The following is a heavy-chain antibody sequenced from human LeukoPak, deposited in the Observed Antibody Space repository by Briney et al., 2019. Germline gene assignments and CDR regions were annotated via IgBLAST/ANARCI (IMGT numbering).Heavy chain of an antibody. CDR1: GGTFISYA. V-gene: IGHV1-69*13. CDR2: IIPIFGTA. D-gene: IGHD4-17*01. Sequence: SVKVSCKASGGTFISYAISWVRQAPGQGLEWMGGIIPIFGTANYAQKFQGRVTITADESTSTAYMELSSLRSEDTAVYYCASAYGDYPTLFDYWGQGTLVTVSS. CDR3: ASAYGDYPTLFDY. J-gene: IGHJ4*02.